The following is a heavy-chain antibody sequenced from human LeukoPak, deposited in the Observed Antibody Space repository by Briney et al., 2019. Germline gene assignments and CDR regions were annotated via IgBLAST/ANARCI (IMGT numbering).Heavy chain of an antibody. D-gene: IGHD4/OR15-4a*01. CDR3: TRDDYGETFDY. J-gene: IGHJ4*02. V-gene: IGHV3-23*01. Sequence: PGGSLRLSCAASGFTFDDCGMSWVRQPPGKGLEWVAAISGRGGSTYYADSVKGRFTISRDNSKNTLYVQMNSLRAEDTAVYYCTRDDYGETFDYWGQGTLVTVSS. CDR1: GFTFDDCG. CDR2: ISGRGGST.